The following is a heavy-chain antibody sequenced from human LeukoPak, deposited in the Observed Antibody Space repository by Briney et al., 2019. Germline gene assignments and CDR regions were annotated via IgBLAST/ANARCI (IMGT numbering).Heavy chain of an antibody. CDR1: GFTFSSYA. Sequence: PGGSLRLSCAASGFTFSSYAMHWVRQAPGKGLEWVAVISYDGSNKYYADSVKGRFTISRDNSKNTLYLQMNSLRAKDTAVYYCARENGADIALDYWGQGTLVTVSS. D-gene: IGHD2-15*01. CDR2: ISYDGSNK. V-gene: IGHV3-30-3*01. CDR3: ARENGADIALDY. J-gene: IGHJ4*02.